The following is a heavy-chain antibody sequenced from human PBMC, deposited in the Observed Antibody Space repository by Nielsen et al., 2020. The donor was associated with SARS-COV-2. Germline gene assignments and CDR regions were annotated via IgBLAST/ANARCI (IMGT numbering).Heavy chain of an antibody. Sequence: ASVKVSCKASGYTFTSYGISWVRQAPGQGLEWMGWISAYNGNTNYAQKFQGRVTMTRDTSISTAYMELSRLRSDDTAVYYCARGGSGSYYNSDAFDIWGQGTMVTVSS. CDR2: ISAYNGNT. J-gene: IGHJ3*02. V-gene: IGHV1-18*04. D-gene: IGHD3-10*01. CDR1: GYTFTSYG. CDR3: ARGGSGSYYNSDAFDI.